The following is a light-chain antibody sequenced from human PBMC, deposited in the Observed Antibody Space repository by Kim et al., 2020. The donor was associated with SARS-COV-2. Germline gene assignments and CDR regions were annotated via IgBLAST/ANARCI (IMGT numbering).Light chain of an antibody. CDR1: QSVSRTY. V-gene: IGKV3-20*01. CDR2: GGS. J-gene: IGKJ1*01. CDR3: QQYGSSPGT. Sequence: DIVLTQSPGTLSLSPGERATLSCWASQSVSRTYLAWYQHKPGQAPRILIYGGSVRATGIPDRFSGSGSGTDFTLTISRLEPEDFAVYFCQQYGSSPGTFGQGTKVDIK.